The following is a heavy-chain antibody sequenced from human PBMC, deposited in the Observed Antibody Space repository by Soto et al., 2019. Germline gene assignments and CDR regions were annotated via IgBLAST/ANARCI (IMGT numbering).Heavy chain of an antibody. CDR3: ARRIAVAGYDAFDI. V-gene: IGHV5-51*01. Sequence: PGESLKISCKGFGYSFTSYWIGWVRQMPGKGLEWMGMIYPGDSDTRYSPSFQGQVTISADKSISTAYLQWSSLKASDTAMYYCARRIAVAGYDAFDIWGQGTMVTVPS. D-gene: IGHD6-19*01. J-gene: IGHJ3*02. CDR1: GYSFTSYW. CDR2: IYPGDSDT.